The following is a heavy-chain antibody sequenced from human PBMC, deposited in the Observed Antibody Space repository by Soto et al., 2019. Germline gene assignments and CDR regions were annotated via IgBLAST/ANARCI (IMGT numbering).Heavy chain of an antibody. CDR1: GFTFSSHW. CDR3: SRSIGGSSSL. Sequence: GGSLRLSCAAFGFTFSSHWMSWVRQAPGKGLEWVANIKQDGTVKYYVDSVKGRFTISRDNAKNSLYLQMNSLRAEDTAVYYCSRSIGGSSSLWGQGVLVTVSS. V-gene: IGHV3-7*01. CDR2: IKQDGTVK. D-gene: IGHD3-16*01. J-gene: IGHJ4*02.